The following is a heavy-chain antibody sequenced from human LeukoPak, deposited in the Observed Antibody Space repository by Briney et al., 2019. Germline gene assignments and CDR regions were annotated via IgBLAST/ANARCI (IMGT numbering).Heavy chain of an antibody. CDR1: GFTVSNNY. Sequence: GGSLRLSCAASGFTVSNNYMSWVRQAPGKGLEWVSVINSGGNTDYADSVKGRFTLSRDNSKNTLYLQMNSLRAEDTAVYYCARAECSTTNCHTRIRNYYMDVWGTGTPVIVSS. V-gene: IGHV3-66*01. D-gene: IGHD2-2*01. CDR2: INSGGNT. J-gene: IGHJ6*03. CDR3: ARAECSTTNCHTRIRNYYMDV.